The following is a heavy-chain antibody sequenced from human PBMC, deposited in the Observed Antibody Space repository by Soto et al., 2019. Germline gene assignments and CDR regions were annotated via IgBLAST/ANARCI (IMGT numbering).Heavy chain of an antibody. V-gene: IGHV1-69*01. CDR2: IITLFGTS. CDR3: AREVGYGDFSAALLD. CDR1: GGTFSSHS. Sequence: VQLMQSGAEVKKPGSSVKVSCKASGGTFSSHSINWVRQAPGQGLEWMGGIITLFGTSNYAQNFKGRVTTAAVQSTSTAYMQLNTLTSDDTAVYYCAREVGYGDFSAALLDWGQGTLVTVSS. J-gene: IGHJ4*02. D-gene: IGHD2-21*02.